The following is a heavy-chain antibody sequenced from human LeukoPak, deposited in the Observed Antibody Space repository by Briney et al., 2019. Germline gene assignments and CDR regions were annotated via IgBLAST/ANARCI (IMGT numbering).Heavy chain of an antibody. CDR3: TRGSIAYYYMDV. CDR2: VSYTGST. CDR1: GGSMNSNRYY. Sequence: SETLSLTCTVSGGSMNSNRYYWAWIRQPPGTGLEWIGSVSYTGSTHYNPSLKSRVTVAVAVDTSKNQFSLKLSSVTAADTAVYYCTRGSIAYYYMDVWGKGTTVTISS. J-gene: IGHJ6*03. V-gene: IGHV4-39*07. D-gene: IGHD3-22*01.